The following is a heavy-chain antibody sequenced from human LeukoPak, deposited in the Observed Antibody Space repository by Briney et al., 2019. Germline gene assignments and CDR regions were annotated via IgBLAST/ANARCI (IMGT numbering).Heavy chain of an antibody. CDR2: IKKDGSEK. J-gene: IGHJ4*02. V-gene: IGHV3-7*01. D-gene: IGHD6-19*01. Sequence: GGSLRLSCVVSGFTFSSYWMSWVRQAPGKGLEWVANIKKDGSEKYYVDSVKGRFTISRDNAKNSLYLQMNSLRAEDTAVYYCARFGYSSGWSFDYWGQGTLVTVSS. CDR3: ARFGYSSGWSFDY. CDR1: GFTFSSYW.